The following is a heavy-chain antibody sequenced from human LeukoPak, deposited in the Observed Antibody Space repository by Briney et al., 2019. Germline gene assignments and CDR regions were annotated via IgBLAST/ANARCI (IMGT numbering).Heavy chain of an antibody. J-gene: IGHJ3*02. V-gene: IGHV1-69*05. D-gene: IGHD3-22*01. Sequence: SVKVSCKASGGTFSSYAISWVRQAPGQGLEWMGGIIPIFGTANYAQKFQGRVTITTDESTSTAYMELGSLRSEDTAVYYCARQGNYYDSSGYSGAFDIWGQGTMVTVSS. CDR3: ARQGNYYDSSGYSGAFDI. CDR2: IIPIFGTA. CDR1: GGTFSSYA.